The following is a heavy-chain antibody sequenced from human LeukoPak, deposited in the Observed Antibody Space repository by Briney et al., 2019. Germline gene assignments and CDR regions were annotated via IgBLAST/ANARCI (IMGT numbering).Heavy chain of an antibody. Sequence: GGSLRLSCTASGFTFGDYAMSWVRQAPGKGLEWVGFIRAQSYGGTTEYAASVKGRFTISRDDSKSIAYLQMNSLKAEDTAMYYCARARVIMKNVILQRNYYYMDVWGKGTTVTISS. J-gene: IGHJ6*03. CDR2: IRAQSYGGTT. V-gene: IGHV3-49*04. CDR3: ARARVIMKNVILQRNYYYMDV. D-gene: IGHD3-3*01. CDR1: GFTFGDYA.